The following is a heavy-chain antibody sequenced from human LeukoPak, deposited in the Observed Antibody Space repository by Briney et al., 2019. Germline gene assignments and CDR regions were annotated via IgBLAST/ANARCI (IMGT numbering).Heavy chain of an antibody. J-gene: IGHJ2*01. Sequence: GGSLRLSCAASGFTFSNHAMSWVRQAPGKGLEWVSSISSSSSYIYYADSVKGRFTISRDNAKNSLYLQMNSLRAEDTAVYYCASSLYYDFWSGEDWYFDLWGRGTLVTVSS. V-gene: IGHV3-21*01. D-gene: IGHD3-3*01. CDR3: ASSLYYDFWSGEDWYFDL. CDR1: GFTFSNHA. CDR2: ISSSSSYI.